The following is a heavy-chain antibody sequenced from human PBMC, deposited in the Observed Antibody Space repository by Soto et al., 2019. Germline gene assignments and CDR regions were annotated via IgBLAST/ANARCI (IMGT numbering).Heavy chain of an antibody. Sequence: SETLSLTCAVSGGSISSSNWWSWVRQPPGKGLEWIGEIYHSGSTNYNPSLKSRVTISVDKSKNQFFLKLSSVTAADTAVYYCAREVGVEQQLVEMGNWFDPWGQGTLVTVSS. CDR1: GGSISSSNW. D-gene: IGHD6-13*01. CDR2: IYHSGST. J-gene: IGHJ5*02. CDR3: AREVGVEQQLVEMGNWFDP. V-gene: IGHV4-4*02.